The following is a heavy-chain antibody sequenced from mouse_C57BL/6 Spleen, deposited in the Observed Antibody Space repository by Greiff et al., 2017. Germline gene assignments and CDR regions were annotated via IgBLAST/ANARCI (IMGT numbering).Heavy chain of an antibody. CDR1: GYSFTGYY. D-gene: IGHD2-4*01. CDR3: ARAYDSYYAMDY. J-gene: IGHJ4*01. Sequence: VQLQQSGPELVKPGASVKISCKASGYSFTGYYMNWVKQSPEKSLEWIGEINPSAGGTTYNQKFKAKATLTVDKSSSTAYMQLKSLTSDDSAVYYCARAYDSYYAMDYWGQGTSVTVSS. V-gene: IGHV1-42*01. CDR2: INPSAGGT.